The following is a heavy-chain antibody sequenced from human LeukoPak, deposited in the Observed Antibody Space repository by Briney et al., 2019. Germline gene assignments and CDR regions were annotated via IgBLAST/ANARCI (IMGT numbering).Heavy chain of an antibody. CDR3: ARGGLRGGYSYGYDNYYYMDV. J-gene: IGHJ6*03. D-gene: IGHD5-18*01. Sequence: SKTLSLTCAVYGGSFSGYYWSWIRQPPGKGLEWIGEINHSGSTNYNPSLKSRVTISVDTSKNQFSLKLSSVTAADTAVYYCARGGLRGGYSYGYDNYYYMDVWGKGTTVTVSS. CDR2: INHSGST. CDR1: GGSFSGYY. V-gene: IGHV4-34*01.